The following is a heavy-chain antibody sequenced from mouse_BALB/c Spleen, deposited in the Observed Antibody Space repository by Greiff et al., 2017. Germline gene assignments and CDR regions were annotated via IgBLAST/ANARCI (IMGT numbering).Heavy chain of an antibody. V-gene: IGHV3-6*02. CDR1: GYSITSGYY. CDR2: ISYDGSN. J-gene: IGHJ2*01. D-gene: IGHD4-1*01. Sequence: EVKLMESGPGLVKPSQSLSLTCSVTGYSITSGYYWNWIRQFPGNKLEWMGYISYDGSNNYNPSLKNRISITRDTSKNQFFLKLNSVTTEDTATYYCESFWDYFDYWGQGTTLTVSS. CDR3: ESFWDYFDY.